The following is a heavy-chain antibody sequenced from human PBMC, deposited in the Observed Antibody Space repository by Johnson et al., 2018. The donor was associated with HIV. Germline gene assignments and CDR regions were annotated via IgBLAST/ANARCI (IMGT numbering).Heavy chain of an antibody. V-gene: IGHV3-53*01. CDR1: GFTVSSNY. J-gene: IGHJ3*02. CDR2: IYSGGST. Sequence: VQLVESGGGLIQPGGSLRLSCAASGFTVSSNYMSWVRQAPGKGLEWVSVIYSGGSTYYADSVKGRFTISSDNSKNTLYLQMNSLRAEDTAVYYCARSLPGRGSYYAFDIWGQGTMVTVSS. CDR3: ARSLPGRGSYYAFDI. D-gene: IGHD1-26*01.